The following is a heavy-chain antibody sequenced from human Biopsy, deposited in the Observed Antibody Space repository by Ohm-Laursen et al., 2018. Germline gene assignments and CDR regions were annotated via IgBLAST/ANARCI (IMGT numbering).Heavy chain of an antibody. V-gene: IGHV3-66*01. D-gene: IGHD3-16*01. CDR1: GFTVYNNY. CDR3: AKDWFPYADYARAHGVDV. CDR2: IYSGGDT. Sequence: SLRLSCAASGFTVYNNYMTWVRQAPGKGLEWVSLIYSGGDTRYADSVKGRFTISRDSSKNTPYLQMNSLRPEDTAVYYCAKDWFPYADYARAHGVDVWGQGTTVTVSS. J-gene: IGHJ6*02.